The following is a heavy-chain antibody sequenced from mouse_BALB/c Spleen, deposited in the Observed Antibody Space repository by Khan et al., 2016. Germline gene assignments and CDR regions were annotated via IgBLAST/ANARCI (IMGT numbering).Heavy chain of an antibody. CDR1: GYSITSGYY. CDR2: ISYDGSN. CDR3: ARDGYGSSDFDY. V-gene: IGHV3-6*02. D-gene: IGHD1-1*01. J-gene: IGHJ2*01. Sequence: VQLKQSGPGLVKPSQSLSLTCSVTGYSITSGYYWNWIRQFPGNKLEWMGYISYDGSNNYNPSLKNRISITRDTSKNQFFLKLNSVTTEDTATYYCARDGYGSSDFDYWGQGTTLTVSS.